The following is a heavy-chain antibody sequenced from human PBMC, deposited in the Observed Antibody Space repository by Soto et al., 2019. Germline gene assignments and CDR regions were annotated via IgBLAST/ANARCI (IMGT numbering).Heavy chain of an antibody. CDR3: ARDYHDTRGRAFDI. CDR1: GYTFTNYG. V-gene: IGHV1-18*01. Sequence: ASVKVSCKASGYTFTNYGISWVRQAPGQGLEWMGWISAYNGDTNYAQRLQGRVTMTTDTSTSTAYMELRSLRSDDTAVYYCARDYHDTRGRAFDIWGQGTRVTVSS. D-gene: IGHD3-22*01. J-gene: IGHJ3*02. CDR2: ISAYNGDT.